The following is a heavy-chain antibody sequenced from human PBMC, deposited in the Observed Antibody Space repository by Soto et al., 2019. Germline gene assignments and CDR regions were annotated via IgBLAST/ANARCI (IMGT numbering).Heavy chain of an antibody. V-gene: IGHV3-21*01. J-gene: IGHJ4*02. Sequence: ESGGGLVKPGGSLRLSCAASGISFSDYDMNWVRQAPGKGLEWVASITPSGRFINYADSVEGRFFISRDNTKNSLFLQMNSLRGEDKAVYYCAGIYDPADYWGQGTLVVVSS. CDR2: ITPSGRFI. CDR1: GISFSDYD. CDR3: AGIYDPADY. D-gene: IGHD3-22*01.